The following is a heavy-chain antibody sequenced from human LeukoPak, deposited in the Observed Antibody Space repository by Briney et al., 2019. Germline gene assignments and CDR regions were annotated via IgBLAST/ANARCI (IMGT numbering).Heavy chain of an antibody. J-gene: IGHJ3*02. CDR2: ITGNGGTT. Sequence: GGSLRLSCAASGFTFSNYGINWVRQAPGKGLEWVSGITGNGGTTYYADSVKGRFTISRDNSKNTVYLQMNSLRAQDTAVYYCAKDKYGDYDDAFDIWGQGTMVTVSS. V-gene: IGHV3-23*01. D-gene: IGHD4-17*01. CDR1: GFTFSNYG. CDR3: AKDKYGDYDDAFDI.